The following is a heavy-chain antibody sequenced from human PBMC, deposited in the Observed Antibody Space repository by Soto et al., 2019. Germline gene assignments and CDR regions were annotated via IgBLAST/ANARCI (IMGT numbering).Heavy chain of an antibody. D-gene: IGHD6-13*01. CDR3: ARLAAAAPGTVYFDY. CDR2: IYYSGST. Sequence: QVQLQESGPGLVKPSETLSLTCTVSGGSISSYYWSWIRQPPGKGLEWIGYIYYSGSTNYNPSLKSRVTISVDTAKNQCSLTLSAVTAADTAVYDGARLAAAAPGTVYFDYWGQGTLVTVSS. J-gene: IGHJ4*02. CDR1: GGSISSYY. V-gene: IGHV4-59*01.